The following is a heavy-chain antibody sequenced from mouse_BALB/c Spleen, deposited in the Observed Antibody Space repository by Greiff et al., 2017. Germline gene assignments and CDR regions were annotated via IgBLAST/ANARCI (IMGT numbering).Heavy chain of an antibody. CDR2: INPGSGGT. CDR1: GYAFTNYL. Sequence: VKLMESGAELVRPGTSVKVSCKASGYAFTNYLIEWVKQRPGQGLEWIGVINPGSGGTNYNEKFKGKATLTADKSSSTAYMQLSSLTSDDSAVYFCARSDSLLRVMDYWGQGTSVTVSS. J-gene: IGHJ4*01. D-gene: IGHD1-2*01. CDR3: ARSDSLLRVMDY. V-gene: IGHV1-54*01.